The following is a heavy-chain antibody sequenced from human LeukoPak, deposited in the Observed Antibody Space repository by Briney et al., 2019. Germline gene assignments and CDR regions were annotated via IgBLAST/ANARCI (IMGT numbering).Heavy chain of an antibody. CDR1: AYTFTSNT. J-gene: IGHJ4*02. CDR3: ARGGGSCGYYFDY. CDR2: IKTNTGNP. D-gene: IGHD6-19*01. V-gene: IGHV7-4-1*02. Sequence: ASVKVSCKASAYTFTSNTTNWVRQAPGQGLEWMGWIKTNTGNPTYAKGFTGRFVFSLDTSVSTAYLQISSLKAEDTAVYYCARGGGSCGYYFDYWGQGTLVTVSS.